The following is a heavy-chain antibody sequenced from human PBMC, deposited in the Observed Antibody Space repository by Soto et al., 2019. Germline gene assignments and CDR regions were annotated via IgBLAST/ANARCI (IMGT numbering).Heavy chain of an antibody. J-gene: IGHJ5*02. Sequence: QVQLVQSGAEVKKPGSSVKVSCKASGGTFSSYAISWVRQAPGQGLEWMGGIIPIFGTANYAQKFQGRVTITADESTSTAYMELSSLRSEDTAVYYCARLPLVVVPAADNWFDPWGQGTLVTFSS. V-gene: IGHV1-69*01. CDR3: ARLPLVVVPAADNWFDP. CDR1: GGTFSSYA. CDR2: IIPIFGTA. D-gene: IGHD2-2*01.